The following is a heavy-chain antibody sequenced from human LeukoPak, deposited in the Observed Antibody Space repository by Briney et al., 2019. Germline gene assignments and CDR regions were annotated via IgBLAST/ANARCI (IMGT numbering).Heavy chain of an antibody. V-gene: IGHV4-61*05. CDR2: IYTSGST. CDR3: ARGFWWNDRGGWFDP. J-gene: IGHJ5*02. Sequence: SETLSLTCTVSGGSISSSSYYWGWIRQPPGKGLEWIGRIYTSGSTNYNPSLKSRVTISVDTSKNQFSLKLSSVTAADTAVYYCARGFWWNDRGGWFDPWGQGTLVTVSS. D-gene: IGHD1-1*01. CDR1: GGSISSSSYY.